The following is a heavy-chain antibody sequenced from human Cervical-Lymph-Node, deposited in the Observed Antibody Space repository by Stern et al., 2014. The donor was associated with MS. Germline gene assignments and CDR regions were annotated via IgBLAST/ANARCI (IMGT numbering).Heavy chain of an antibody. Sequence: QVQLVQSGAEVKKPGSSVKVSCQTSGGTFSSHAINWVRQAPGQGLEWMGGVIPIFGTVDYAQKFQGRLTITADESTNTAYMELSSLRSEDTAVYYCARDQIPYYYYGMDVWVQGTTVTVSS. CDR1: GGTFSSHA. D-gene: IGHD2-2*02. CDR2: VIPIFGTV. V-gene: IGHV1-69*01. J-gene: IGHJ6*02. CDR3: ARDQIPYYYYGMDV.